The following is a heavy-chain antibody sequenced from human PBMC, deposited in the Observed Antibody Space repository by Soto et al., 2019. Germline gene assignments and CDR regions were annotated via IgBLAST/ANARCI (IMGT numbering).Heavy chain of an antibody. CDR2: ISYDGTNK. CDR3: ARDPIDY. V-gene: IGHV3-30-3*01. J-gene: IGHJ4*02. Sequence: SLRLSCAASGFTFGSHAMHWVRQAPGKGLEWVAVISYDGTNKYYTDSMKGRLTISRDNSKNTVCLQMSSLRTEDTAVYYCARDPIDYWGQGTLVTVSS. CDR1: GFTFGSHA.